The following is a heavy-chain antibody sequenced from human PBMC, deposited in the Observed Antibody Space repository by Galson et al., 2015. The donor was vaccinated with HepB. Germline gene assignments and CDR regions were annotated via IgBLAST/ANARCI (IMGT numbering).Heavy chain of an antibody. V-gene: IGHV3-53*04. J-gene: IGHJ6*02. CDR3: ARDRGYDSSGYPLDYYYYYGMDV. CDR1: GFTFSSYA. D-gene: IGHD3-22*01. CDR2: IYSGGST. Sequence: SLRLSCAASGFTFSSYAMHWVRQAPGKGLEWVSVIYSGGSTYYADSVKGRFTISRHNSKNTLYLQMNSLRAEDTAVYYCARDRGYDSSGYPLDYYYYYGMDVRGQGTTVTVSS.